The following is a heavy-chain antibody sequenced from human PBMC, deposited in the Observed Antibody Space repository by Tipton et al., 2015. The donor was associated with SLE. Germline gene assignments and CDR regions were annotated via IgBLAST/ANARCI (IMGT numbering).Heavy chain of an antibody. V-gene: IGHV4-38-2*01. J-gene: IGHJ4*02. Sequence: LRLSCAVYGGSFSGYYWGWIRQPPGKGLEWIGSIYHSGSTYYNPSLKSRVTISVDTSKNQFSLKLSSVTAADTAVYYCARGGLGLDYWGQGTLVTVSS. CDR3: ARGGLGLDY. D-gene: IGHD3/OR15-3a*01. CDR1: GGSFSGYY. CDR2: IYHSGST.